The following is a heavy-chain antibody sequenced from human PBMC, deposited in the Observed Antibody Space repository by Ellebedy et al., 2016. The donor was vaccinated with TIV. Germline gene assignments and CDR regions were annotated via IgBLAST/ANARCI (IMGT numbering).Heavy chain of an antibody. Sequence: GGSLRLSCAASELTVTSNYMSWVRQAPGKGLEWVSTIAIDSTTYHADSVKGRFTISRDNSKNTLDIQMNSLRAEDTAVYYCARETYNDVDLKLWGIFDFWGQGTMVTVSS. CDR1: ELTVTSNY. CDR3: ARETYNDVDLKLWGIFDF. CDR2: IAIDSTT. V-gene: IGHV3-66*01. J-gene: IGHJ3*01. D-gene: IGHD1-1*01.